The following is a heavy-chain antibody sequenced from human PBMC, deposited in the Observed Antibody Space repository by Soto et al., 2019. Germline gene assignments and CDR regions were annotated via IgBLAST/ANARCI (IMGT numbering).Heavy chain of an antibody. CDR2: IKQDGSEK. CDR1: GFTFTSYW. D-gene: IGHD3-3*01. J-gene: IGHJ4*02. Sequence: GGSLRLSCAASGFTFTSYWMSWVRQAPGKGLEWVANIKQDGSEKYYVDSVKGRFTISRDNAKNSLYLQMNSLRAEDTAVYYCAREAGVVILDYWGQGTLVTVSS. V-gene: IGHV3-7*01. CDR3: AREAGVVILDY.